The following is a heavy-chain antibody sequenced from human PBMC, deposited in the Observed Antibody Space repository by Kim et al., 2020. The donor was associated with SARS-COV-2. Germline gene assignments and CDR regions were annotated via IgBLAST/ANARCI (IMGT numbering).Heavy chain of an antibody. V-gene: IGHV4-39*01. Sequence: SETLSLTCTVSGGSISSSSYYWGWIRQPPGKGLEWIGSIYYSGSTYYNPSLKSRVTISVDTSKNQFSLKLSSVTAADTAVYYCARLKREWSSVGPGSGDYRGQGTLVTVS. CDR3: ARLKREWSSVGPGSGDY. J-gene: IGHJ4*02. CDR2: IYYSGST. D-gene: IGHD3-3*01. CDR1: GGSISSSSYY.